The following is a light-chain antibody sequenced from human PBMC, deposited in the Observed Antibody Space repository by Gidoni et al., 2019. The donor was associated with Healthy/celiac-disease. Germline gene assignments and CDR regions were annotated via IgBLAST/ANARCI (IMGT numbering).Light chain of an antibody. CDR3: QKYNSAPPLT. Sequence: DIQMTQSPSSLSASVGDRGTITCRASQGISNYLDWYQQKPGKVPKLLIYAASTLQSGVPSRFSGSGSGTDFTLTISSLQPEDVATYYCQKYNSAPPLTFGGGTKVEIK. V-gene: IGKV1-27*01. CDR2: AAS. CDR1: QGISNY. J-gene: IGKJ4*01.